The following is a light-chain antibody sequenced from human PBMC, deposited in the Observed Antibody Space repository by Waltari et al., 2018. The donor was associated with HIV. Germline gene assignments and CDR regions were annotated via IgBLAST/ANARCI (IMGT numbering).Light chain of an antibody. CDR2: KAS. CDR1: QNIGDW. V-gene: IGKV1-5*03. J-gene: IGKJ1*01. Sequence: DVQMTQSPSTLSASVGDRVIITCRANQNIGDWVAWYQQKPGQVPELLIYKASNLRSGVPWRFRGSGSGAEFTLAISNLQTEDVGTYFCQYYKFWTFGQGTRV. CDR3: QYYKFWT.